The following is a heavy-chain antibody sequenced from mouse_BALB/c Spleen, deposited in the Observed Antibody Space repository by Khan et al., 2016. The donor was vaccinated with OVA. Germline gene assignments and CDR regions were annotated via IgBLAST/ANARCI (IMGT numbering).Heavy chain of an antibody. V-gene: IGHV2-6-4*01. J-gene: IGHJ4*01. CDR3: ARAYYRYDGYYAMDY. CDR1: GFSLSRYS. CDR2: IWGGGST. D-gene: IGHD2-14*01. Sequence: QVQLKHSGPGLVAPSQSLSITCTVSGFSLSRYSIHWVRQPPGKGLEWLGMIWGGGSTDYNSTLKSRLSIGKDNSKSQVFLKMNSLQTDDTAMYYCARAYYRYDGYYAMDYWGQGTSVTVSS.